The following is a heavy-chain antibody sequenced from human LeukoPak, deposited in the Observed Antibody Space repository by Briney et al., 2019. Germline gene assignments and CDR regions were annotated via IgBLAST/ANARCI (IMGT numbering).Heavy chain of an antibody. J-gene: IGHJ6*02. D-gene: IGHD2-8*01. Sequence: PGGSLRLSCAASGFTFSNYWMSWVRQAPGKGLEWVANIKEDGSRNHYVDSVKGRFTISRDNAKGSPYLQMNSLRAEDTAVYYCTRLGIVRDNYYGLDVWGQQGTTVTVSS. CDR1: GFTFSNYW. V-gene: IGHV3-7*02. CDR2: IKEDGSRN. CDR3: TRLGIVRDNYYGLDV.